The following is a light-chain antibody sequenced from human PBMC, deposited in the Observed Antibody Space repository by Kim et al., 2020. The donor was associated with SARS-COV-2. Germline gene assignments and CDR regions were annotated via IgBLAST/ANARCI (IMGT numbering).Light chain of an antibody. J-gene: IGKJ3*01. CDR1: QSISNF. Sequence: SVGDRVTITCRASQSISNFLNWYQQRPGKGPSLLIYAASSLQSGVPSRFSGRGSGTDFTLTISSLQPEDFATYYCQQSYSTPGAFGPGTKVDIK. CDR2: AAS. V-gene: IGKV1-39*01. CDR3: QQSYSTPGA.